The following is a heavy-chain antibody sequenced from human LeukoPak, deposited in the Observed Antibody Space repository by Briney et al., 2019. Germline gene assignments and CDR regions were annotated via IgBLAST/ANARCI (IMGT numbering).Heavy chain of an antibody. J-gene: IGHJ3*02. D-gene: IGHD2-21*01. CDR3: ARDLDTYVLLIAYDTFDS. CDR1: GFTFSSYS. Sequence: PGGSLRLSCAASGFTFSSYSMNWVRQAPGKGLDWVANIKPNGIEKHYADSVEGRFTISRDNAKNSLFLQMNSLRAEDTAVYYCARDLDTYVLLIAYDTFDSWGQGTMVTVSS. V-gene: IGHV3-7*01. CDR2: IKPNGIEK.